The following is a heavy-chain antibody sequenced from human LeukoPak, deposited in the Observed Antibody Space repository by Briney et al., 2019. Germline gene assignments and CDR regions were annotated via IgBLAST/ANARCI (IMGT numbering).Heavy chain of an antibody. CDR3: ARKEGYCSSTSCHNPYFDY. V-gene: IGHV4-59*08. CDR2: IYYSGST. CDR1: GGSISSYY. D-gene: IGHD2-2*01. J-gene: IGHJ4*02. Sequence: PSETLSLTCTVSGGSISSYYWSWIRQPPGKGLEWIGYIYYSGSTNYNPSLKSRVTISVDTSKNQFSLKLSSVTAADTAVYYCARKEGYCSSTSCHNPYFDYRGQGTLVTVSS.